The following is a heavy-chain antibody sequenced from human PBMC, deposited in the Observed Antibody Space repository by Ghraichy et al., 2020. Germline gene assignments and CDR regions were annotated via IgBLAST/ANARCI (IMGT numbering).Heavy chain of an antibody. CDR1: GYSFTSYW. J-gene: IGHJ4*02. D-gene: IGHD3-10*01. Sequence: ESLNISCKGSGYSFTSYWIGWVRQMPGKGLEWMGIIYPVDSDTRYSPTFQGQVTIPADKSISTAYLQWSTLKASDTAMYYCARLRTYGSGTYYSRFDDWGQGTLVTVSS. V-gene: IGHV5-51*01. CDR2: IYPVDSDT. CDR3: ARLRTYGSGTYYSRFDD.